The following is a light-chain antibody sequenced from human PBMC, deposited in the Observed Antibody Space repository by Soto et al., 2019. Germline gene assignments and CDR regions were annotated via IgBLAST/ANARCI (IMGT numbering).Light chain of an antibody. Sequence: QSALTEPASVSGSPGQSITVSCTGTASDIGSYDYVSWYQQHPGKAPKLLIYEVTNRPSGVSNRFSGSKSDYTASLTISGLQAEDEGHYYCASYTGSTTRWVFGGGTKLTVL. J-gene: IGLJ3*02. CDR1: ASDIGSYDY. CDR2: EVT. V-gene: IGLV2-14*01. CDR3: ASYTGSTTRWV.